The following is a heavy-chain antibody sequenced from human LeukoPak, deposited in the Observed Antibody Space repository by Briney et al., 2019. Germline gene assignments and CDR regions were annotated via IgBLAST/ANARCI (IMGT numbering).Heavy chain of an antibody. CDR2: MNPNSGNT. CDR1: GYTFTSYD. D-gene: IGHD2-15*01. J-gene: IGHJ6*02. Sequence: ASVKVSCKASGYTFTSYDINWVRQATGQGLEWMGWMNPNSGNTGYAQKFQGRVTMTRNTSISTAYMELSSLRSEDTAVYYCARVPCRYCSGGHYGMDVWGQGTTVTVSS. CDR3: ARVPCRYCSGGHYGMDV. V-gene: IGHV1-8*01.